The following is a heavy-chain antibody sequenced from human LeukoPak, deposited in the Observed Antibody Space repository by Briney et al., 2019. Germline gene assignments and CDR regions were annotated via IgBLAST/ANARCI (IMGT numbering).Heavy chain of an antibody. CDR3: ARVAVIAAPA. Sequence: GMSPRLSCAASGFSFSSYAMHWVRQPPGKGPEWVAIISNDGGSEYYADSVKGRFTISRDSSKNTLYLQMNSLRPDDTAVYYCARVAVIAAPAWGQGALVTASS. CDR2: ISNDGGSE. J-gene: IGHJ5*02. V-gene: IGHV3-30*01. CDR1: GFSFSSYA. D-gene: IGHD6-13*01.